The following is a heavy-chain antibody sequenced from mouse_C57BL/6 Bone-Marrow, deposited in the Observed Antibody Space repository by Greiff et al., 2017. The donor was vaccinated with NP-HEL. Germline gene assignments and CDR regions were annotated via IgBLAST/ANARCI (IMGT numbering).Heavy chain of an antibody. CDR2: IYPGDGDT. CDR1: GYAFSSYW. V-gene: IGHV1-80*01. J-gene: IGHJ4*01. Sequence: SGAELVKPGASVKISCKASGYAFSSYWMNWVKQRPGKGLEWIGQIYPGDGDTNYNGKFKGKATLTADKSSSTAYMQLSSLTSEDSAVYFCARSARGDYYAMDYWGQGTSVTVSS. D-gene: IGHD1-2*01. CDR3: ARSARGDYYAMDY.